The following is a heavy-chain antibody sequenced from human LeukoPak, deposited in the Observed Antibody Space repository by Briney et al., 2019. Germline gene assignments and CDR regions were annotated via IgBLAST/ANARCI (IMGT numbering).Heavy chain of an antibody. Sequence: ASVKVSCKASGYTFTGYYMHWVRQAPGQGLEWMGWINPNSGGTNYPQKFQGRVTMTRDTSISTAYMELSRLRSDDTAVYYCAREIGGCSGGSCYSNYFDYWGQGTLVTVSS. CDR1: GYTFTGYY. CDR3: AREIGGCSGGSCYSNYFDY. J-gene: IGHJ4*02. D-gene: IGHD2-15*01. V-gene: IGHV1-2*02. CDR2: INPNSGGT.